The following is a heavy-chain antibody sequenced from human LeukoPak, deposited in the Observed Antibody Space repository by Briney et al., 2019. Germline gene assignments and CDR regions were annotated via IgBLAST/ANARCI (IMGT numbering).Heavy chain of an antibody. J-gene: IGHJ4*02. V-gene: IGHV3-64D*09. CDR2: ISSNGDNT. CDR1: GFTFSNYA. Sequence: GGSLRLSCSASGFTFSNYAMHWVRQALGKGLEYVSAISSNGDNTYYADSMKGRFTISRDNSKNTLYLQMSSLRAEDTAVYYCVKGSRYSSGSEFDYWGQGTLVTVSS. CDR3: VKGSRYSSGSEFDY. D-gene: IGHD6-19*01.